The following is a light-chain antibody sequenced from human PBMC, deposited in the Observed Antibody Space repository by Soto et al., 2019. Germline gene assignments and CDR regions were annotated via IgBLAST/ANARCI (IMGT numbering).Light chain of an antibody. V-gene: IGLV3-21*02. CDR3: QVWDSTSDHYV. Sequence: SYELTQPPSVSVAPGQTASISCGGNNIGSRSVHWYQQKPGQAPVLVVYDDRDRPSGIPERFAGSNSGNTATLTISRVEAGDEADYYCQVWDSTSDHYVFGTATK. CDR1: NIGSRS. CDR2: DDR. J-gene: IGLJ1*01.